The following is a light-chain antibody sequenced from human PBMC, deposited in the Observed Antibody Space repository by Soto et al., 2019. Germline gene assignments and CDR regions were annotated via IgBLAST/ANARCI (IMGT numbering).Light chain of an antibody. Sequence: QSALAQHASVSGSPGQSITISCTGTSSDVGGYNYVSWYQQHPGKAPKLMIYEVSNRPSGVSNRFSGFKSGNTASLTISGLQAEDEADYYCNSYSSTSTLVFGTGTKLTVL. CDR2: EVS. J-gene: IGLJ1*01. V-gene: IGLV2-14*01. CDR1: SSDVGGYNY. CDR3: NSYSSTSTLV.